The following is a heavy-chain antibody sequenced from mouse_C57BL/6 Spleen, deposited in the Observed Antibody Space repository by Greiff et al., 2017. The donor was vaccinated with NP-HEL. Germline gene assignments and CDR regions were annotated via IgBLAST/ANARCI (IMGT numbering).Heavy chain of an antibody. CDR1: GFTFTDYY. Sequence: EVMLVESGGGLVQPGGSLSLSCAASGFTFTDYYMSWVRQPPGKALEWLGFIRNKANGYTTEYSASVKGRFTISRDNSQSILYLQMNALRAEGSATYYCARSYGSSYGYFDVWGTGTTVTVSS. CDR2: IRNKANGYTT. D-gene: IGHD1-1*01. V-gene: IGHV7-3*01. J-gene: IGHJ1*03. CDR3: ARSYGSSYGYFDV.